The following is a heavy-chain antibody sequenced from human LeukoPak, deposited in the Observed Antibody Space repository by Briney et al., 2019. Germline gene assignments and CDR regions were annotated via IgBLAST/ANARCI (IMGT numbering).Heavy chain of an antibody. Sequence: PGRSLRLSCAASGFTFSSYAMHWVRQAPGKGLEWVAVISYDGSNKYYADSVKGRFTISRDNSKNTLYLQMNSLRAEDTAVYYCASGPSAFDIWGQGTMVTVSS. J-gene: IGHJ3*02. CDR3: ASGPSAFDI. CDR1: GFTFSSYA. CDR2: ISYDGSNK. V-gene: IGHV3-30-3*01.